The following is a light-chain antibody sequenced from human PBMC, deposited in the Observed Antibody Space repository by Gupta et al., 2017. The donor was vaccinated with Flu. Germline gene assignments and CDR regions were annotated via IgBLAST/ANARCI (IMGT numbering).Light chain of an antibody. CDR3: MQSLLGLT. CDR2: LSS. J-gene: IGKJ4*01. CDR1: QSLLKSNGSNY. V-gene: IGKV2-28*01. Sequence: EIVMTQYTLSLPVAPGESASMSCRFSQSLLKSNGSNYLDWYLQRPVLSPQLLLYLSSHCVSGVPDRFSGSGSVRDFTRKSMRVEAEDVGVYYCMQSLLGLTFGGWTKLEIK.